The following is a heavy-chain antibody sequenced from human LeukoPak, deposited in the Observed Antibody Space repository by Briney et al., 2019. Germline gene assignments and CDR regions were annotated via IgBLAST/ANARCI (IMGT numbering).Heavy chain of an antibody. CDR1: GGSFSGYY. D-gene: IGHD2-2*01. CDR3: ARGNRYCSSTSCYFRDY. V-gene: IGHV4-59*01. CDR2: IYYSGST. J-gene: IGHJ4*02. Sequence: SETLSLTCAVYGGSFSGYYWSWIRQPPGKGLEWIGYIYYSGSTNYNPSLKSRVTISVDTSKNQFSLKLSSVTAADTAVYYCARGNRYCSSTSCYFRDYWGQGTLVTVSS.